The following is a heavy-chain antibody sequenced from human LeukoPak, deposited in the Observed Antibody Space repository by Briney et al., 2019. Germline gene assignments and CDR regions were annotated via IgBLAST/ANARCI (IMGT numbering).Heavy chain of an antibody. V-gene: IGHV4-34*01. Sequence: SETLSLTCAVYGGSFSGYYWSWIRQPPGKGLEWIGEINHSGSTNYNPSLKSRVTISVDTSKNQFSLKLSSVTAADTAVYYCARHPYVWGSYRPNWFDPWGQGTLVTVSS. CDR2: INHSGST. J-gene: IGHJ5*02. D-gene: IGHD3-16*02. CDR1: GGSFSGYY. CDR3: ARHPYVWGSYRPNWFDP.